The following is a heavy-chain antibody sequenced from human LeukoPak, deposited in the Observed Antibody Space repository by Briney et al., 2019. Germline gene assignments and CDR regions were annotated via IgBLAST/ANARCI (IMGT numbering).Heavy chain of an antibody. CDR2: ISGSGGST. V-gene: IGHV3-23*01. J-gene: IGHJ3*02. Sequence: GGSPRLSCAASGFTFSSYAMSWVRQAPGKGLEWVSAISGSGGSTYYADSVKGRFTISRDNSKNTLYLQMNSLRAEDTAVYYCAKDASRNYDILTGSRLWGAFDIWGQGTMVTVSS. CDR1: GFTFSSYA. D-gene: IGHD3-9*01. CDR3: AKDASRNYDILTGSRLWGAFDI.